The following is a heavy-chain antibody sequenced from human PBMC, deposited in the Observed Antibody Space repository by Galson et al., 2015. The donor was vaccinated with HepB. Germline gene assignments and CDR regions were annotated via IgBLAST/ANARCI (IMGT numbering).Heavy chain of an antibody. CDR1: GDSVSSNSAA. V-gene: IGHV6-1*01. D-gene: IGHD1-26*01. Sequence: CAISGDSVSSNSAAWNWIRQSPSRGLEWLGRTYYRSKWYNDYAVSVKSRLTINPDTSKNQFSLQLNSVTPEDTAVYYCAAEVGAFDAFDIWGQGTMVTVSS. J-gene: IGHJ3*02. CDR2: TYYRSKWYN. CDR3: AAEVGAFDAFDI.